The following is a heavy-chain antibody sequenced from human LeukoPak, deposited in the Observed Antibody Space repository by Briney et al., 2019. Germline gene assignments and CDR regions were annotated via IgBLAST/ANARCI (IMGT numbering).Heavy chain of an antibody. V-gene: IGHV4-59*01. CDR3: ARVQQQPKLYLNWFDP. Sequence: SETLSLTCTVSGGSISSYYWSWIRQPPGKGLEWIGYIYYSGSTNYNPSLKSRVTISVDTSKNQFPLKLSSVTAADTAVYYCARVQQQPKLYLNWFDPWGQGTLVTVSS. CDR1: GGSISSYY. CDR2: IYYSGST. J-gene: IGHJ5*02. D-gene: IGHD6-13*01.